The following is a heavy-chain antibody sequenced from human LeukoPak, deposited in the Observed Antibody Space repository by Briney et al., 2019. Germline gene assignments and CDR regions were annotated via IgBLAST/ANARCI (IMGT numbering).Heavy chain of an antibody. V-gene: IGHV3-23*01. CDR1: GFTFNSYA. Sequence: GGSLRLSCAAPGFTFNSYARNWVRQAPGKGLEWVSAISGSGGSTYYADSVKGRFTISRDNSKNTLYLQMNSLRAEDTAVYYCAKEVGDFGVNWGQGTLVTVSS. CDR2: ISGSGGST. J-gene: IGHJ4*02. D-gene: IGHD3-10*01. CDR3: AKEVGDFGVN.